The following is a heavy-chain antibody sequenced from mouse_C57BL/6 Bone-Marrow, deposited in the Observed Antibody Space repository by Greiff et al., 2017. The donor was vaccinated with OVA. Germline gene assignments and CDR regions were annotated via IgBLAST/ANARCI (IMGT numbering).Heavy chain of an antibody. V-gene: IGHV1-50*01. CDR1: GYTFTSYW. CDR3: AIYYCNPKEY. Sequence: QVQLQQPGAELVKPGASVKLSCKASGYTFTSYWMQWVKQRPGQGLEWIGEIDPSDSYTNYNQKFKGKATLTVDKSSSTAYMQLSSLTSEDSAVYYCAIYYCNPKEYWGQGTTLTVSS. CDR2: IDPSDSYT. J-gene: IGHJ2*01. D-gene: IGHD2-1*01.